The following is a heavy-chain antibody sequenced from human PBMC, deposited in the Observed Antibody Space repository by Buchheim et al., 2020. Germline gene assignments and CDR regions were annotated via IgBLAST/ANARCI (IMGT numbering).Heavy chain of an antibody. Sequence: QVQLQESGPGLVKPSETLSLTCTVSGGSISSYYWSWFRQPPGKGLEWIGYIYYSGSTNYNPSLKSRFTISVDTSKNQFSLKLSSVTAADTAVYFCARHVWSYGRIDYWGQGTL. CDR2: IYYSGST. CDR1: GGSISSYY. CDR3: ARHVWSYGRIDY. D-gene: IGHD1-26*01. V-gene: IGHV4-59*08. J-gene: IGHJ4*02.